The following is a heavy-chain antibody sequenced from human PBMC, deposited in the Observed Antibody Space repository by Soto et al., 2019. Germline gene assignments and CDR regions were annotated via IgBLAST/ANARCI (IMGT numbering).Heavy chain of an antibody. CDR3: ARDVRGGIAVAGSYFDY. D-gene: IGHD6-19*01. J-gene: IGHJ4*02. CDR1: GYTFTSYY. V-gene: IGHV1-46*01. Sequence: ASVKVSCKASGYTFTSYYMHRVRQAPGQGLEWMGIINPSGGSTSYAQKFQGRVTMTRDTSTSTVYMELSSLRSEDTAVYYCARDVRGGIAVAGSYFDYWGQGTLVTVSS. CDR2: INPSGGST.